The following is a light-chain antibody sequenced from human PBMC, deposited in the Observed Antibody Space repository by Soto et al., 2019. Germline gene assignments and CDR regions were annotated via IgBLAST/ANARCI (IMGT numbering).Light chain of an antibody. Sequence: QSALTQPASVSGSPGQSITISCTGTSSDVGRYNYVSWYQQYPGKAPKLLIYDVTNRPSGVSNRFSGSKSGNTASLTISGLQAEDEADFYCSSYTTSSTYVFGTGTKLTV. J-gene: IGLJ1*01. CDR2: DVT. V-gene: IGLV2-14*01. CDR3: SSYTTSSTYV. CDR1: SSDVGRYNY.